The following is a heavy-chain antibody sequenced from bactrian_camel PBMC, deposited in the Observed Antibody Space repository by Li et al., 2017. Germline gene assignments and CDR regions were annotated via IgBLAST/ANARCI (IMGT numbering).Heavy chain of an antibody. J-gene: IGHJ4*01. CDR2: ISRDGGTT. CDR3: ATDSVWTDYHPVDY. CDR1: GFTFGKYH. D-gene: IGHD1*01. V-gene: IGHV3S40*01. Sequence: VQLVESGGGLVQPGGSLRLSCTASGFTFGKYHMSWVRQAPGKGLEWVSSISRDGGTTYYADAKKGRFTISRDNAKNTLYLQMNSLKTEDTAVYYCATDSVWTDYHPVDYWGQGTQVTVS.